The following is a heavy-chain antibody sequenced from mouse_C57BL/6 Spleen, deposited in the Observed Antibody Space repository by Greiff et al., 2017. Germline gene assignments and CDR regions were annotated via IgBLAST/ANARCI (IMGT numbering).Heavy chain of an antibody. D-gene: IGHD1-1*01. CDR1: GFSLTSYG. J-gene: IGHJ1*03. Sequence: QVQLQQSGPGLVQPSQSLSITCTVSGFSLTSYGVHWVRQSPGKGLEWLGVIWRGGSTDYNAAFMSRLSITKDNSKSQVFFKMNSLQADDTALYYCAKTYYYGSSSGYFDVWGTGTTVTVAS. CDR2: IWRGGST. V-gene: IGHV2-5*01. CDR3: AKTYYYGSSSGYFDV.